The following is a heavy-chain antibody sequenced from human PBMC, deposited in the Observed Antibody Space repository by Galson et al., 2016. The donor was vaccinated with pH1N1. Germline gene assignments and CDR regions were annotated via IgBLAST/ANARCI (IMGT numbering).Heavy chain of an antibody. CDR3: ARSGSRYGSDAFDM. V-gene: IGHV4-59*01. CDR1: GVSISGYY. Sequence: LSLTCSVSGVSISGYYWGWIRQSPGKGLGYVGYIYYNGNTNYSPSLKSRVTMSLDMSKNQFSLKLTSVTAADTAVYFCARSGSRYGSDAFDMWGQGTTVTVSS. D-gene: IGHD5-18*01. CDR2: IYYNGNT. J-gene: IGHJ3*02.